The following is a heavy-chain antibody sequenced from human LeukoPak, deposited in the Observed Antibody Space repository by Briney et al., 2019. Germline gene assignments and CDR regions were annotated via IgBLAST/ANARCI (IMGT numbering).Heavy chain of an antibody. CDR2: IYHSGST. Sequence: PSETLSLTCTVSGVSITTYYWSWIRQPPGKGLEWIGYIYHSGSTNYNPSLKSRGTISVDTSKNESSLKLSSVTAADTAVYYCARGHSSGWYYFDYWGQGTLVTVSS. V-gene: IGHV4-59*12. CDR1: GVSITTYY. CDR3: ARGHSSGWYYFDY. D-gene: IGHD6-19*01. J-gene: IGHJ4*02.